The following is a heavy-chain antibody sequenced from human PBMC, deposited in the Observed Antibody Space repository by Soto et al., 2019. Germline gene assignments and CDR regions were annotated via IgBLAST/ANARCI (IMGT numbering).Heavy chain of an antibody. CDR1: GYSFTGYW. Sequence: PGESLKISCETSGYSFTGYWIGWVRQMSWKGLEWVGIILPGDSQARYSPSFQGQVTMSVDKSITAAYLQWSSLKASDTATYYCARQGYSYGLSVGLDVWGQGTTVTVSS. CDR2: ILPGDSQA. CDR3: ARQGYSYGLSVGLDV. D-gene: IGHD5-18*01. J-gene: IGHJ6*02. V-gene: IGHV5-51*01.